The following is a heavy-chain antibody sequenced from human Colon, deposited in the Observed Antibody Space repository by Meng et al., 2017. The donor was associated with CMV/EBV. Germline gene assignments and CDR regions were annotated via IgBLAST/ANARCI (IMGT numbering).Heavy chain of an antibody. CDR1: GYSFSDHY. D-gene: IGHD5-18*01. J-gene: IGHJ5*02. CDR3: VRGYTVADGPTPFDP. CDR2: INPKSGGT. Sequence: ASVKVSCKASGYSFSDHYIHWVRQAPGQGLEWMGWINPKSGGTSYAEKFQGRVTMTSDTSIGAAYMELSRLRSDDTAVYYCVRGYTVADGPTPFDPWGQGTLVTVSS. V-gene: IGHV1-2*02.